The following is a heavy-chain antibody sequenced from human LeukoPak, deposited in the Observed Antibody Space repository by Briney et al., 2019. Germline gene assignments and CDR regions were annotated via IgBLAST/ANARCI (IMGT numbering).Heavy chain of an antibody. J-gene: IGHJ4*02. V-gene: IGHV1-2*02. Sequence: GESLKISCKASGYTFTGYYMHWVRQAPGQGLEWMGWINPNSGGTNYAQKFQGRVTMTRDTSISTAYMELSRLRSDDTAVYYCARAKPYYDILTGYYNWGQGTLVTVSS. CDR1: GYTFTGYY. CDR3: ARAKPYYDILTGYYN. D-gene: IGHD3-9*01. CDR2: INPNSGGT.